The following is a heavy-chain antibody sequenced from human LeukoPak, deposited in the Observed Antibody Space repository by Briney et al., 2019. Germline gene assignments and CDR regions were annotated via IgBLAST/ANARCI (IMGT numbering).Heavy chain of an antibody. Sequence: SETLSLTCTVSGGSIFNRVYYWGGVPQPPGKGLEWIGSFYYSGTTYYNPSLKSRVTISVDTSKNHLSLKLSSVTAADTAVYCCARHTFHSSETPRGAVDIWGQGTMATVSS. V-gene: IGHV4-39*01. CDR1: GGSIFNRVYY. CDR2: FYYSGTT. J-gene: IGHJ3*02. CDR3: ARHTFHSSETPRGAVDI. D-gene: IGHD3-22*01.